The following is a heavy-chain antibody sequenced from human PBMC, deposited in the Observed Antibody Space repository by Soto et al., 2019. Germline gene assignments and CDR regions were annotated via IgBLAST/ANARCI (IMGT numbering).Heavy chain of an antibody. CDR3: ARGKSTGYSYGRSYYYGMDV. Sequence: GSVKVYFKACGYPFTSYDINWVRRATGQGVAWMGWMNPNSGNTGYAQKFQGRVTMTRNTSISTAYMELSSLRSEDTAVYYCARGKSTGYSYGRSYYYGMDVWGQGTTVTVSS. V-gene: IGHV1-8*01. CDR2: MNPNSGNT. J-gene: IGHJ6*02. CDR1: GYPFTSYD. D-gene: IGHD5-18*01.